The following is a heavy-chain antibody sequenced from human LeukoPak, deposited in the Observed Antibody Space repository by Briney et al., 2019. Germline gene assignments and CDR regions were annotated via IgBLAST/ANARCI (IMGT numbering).Heavy chain of an antibody. J-gene: IGHJ4*02. CDR3: AKEVSNVDTAMAYLDY. V-gene: IGHV3-30*18. CDR1: GFTFSSYG. Sequence: PGGSLRLSCAASGFTFSSYGMHWVRQAPGKGLEWVAVISYDGSNKYYADSVKGRFTISRDNSKNTLYLQMNSLRAEDTAVYYCAKEVSNVDTAMAYLDYWGQGTLVTVSS. CDR2: ISYDGSNK. D-gene: IGHD5-18*01.